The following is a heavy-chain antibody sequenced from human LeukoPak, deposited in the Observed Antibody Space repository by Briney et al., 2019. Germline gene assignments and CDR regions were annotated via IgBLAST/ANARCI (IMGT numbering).Heavy chain of an antibody. V-gene: IGHV1-69*02. D-gene: IGHD3-3*01. CDR2: IIPILGIA. J-gene: IGHJ4*02. CDR1: EGTFSSYT. CDR3: ASTHEKLTIFGVVISDY. Sequence: SVKVSCKASEGTFSSYTISWVRQAPGQGLEWMGRIIPILGIANYAQKFQGRVTITADKSTSTAYMELSSLRSEDTAVYYCASTHEKLTIFGVVISDYWGQGTLVTVSS.